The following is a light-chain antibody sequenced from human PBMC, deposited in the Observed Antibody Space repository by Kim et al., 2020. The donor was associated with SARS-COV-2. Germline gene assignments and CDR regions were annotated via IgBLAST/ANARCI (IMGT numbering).Light chain of an antibody. CDR2: VAY. J-gene: IGKJ2*01. CDR1: KSISGD. Sequence: SASVGNRVTITCRASKSISGDLNWYQQKPGKAPKLLIHVAYSLQSGVPSRFSGGGSGTDFTLTISSLQPDDFATYYCQQSYSTPYTFGQGTKLEI. V-gene: IGKV1-39*01. CDR3: QQSYSTPYT.